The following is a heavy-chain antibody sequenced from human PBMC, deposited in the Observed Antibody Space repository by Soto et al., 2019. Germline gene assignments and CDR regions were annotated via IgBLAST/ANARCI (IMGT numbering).Heavy chain of an antibody. CDR1: GYTFTSYY. CDR3: ARDIGSSARDYYSGMDV. CDR2: INPSGGST. Sequence: ASVKVSCKASGYTFTSYYMHWVRQAPGQGLEWMGIINPSGGSTSYAQKFQGRVTMTRDTSTSTVYMELSSLRSEDTAVYYCARDIGSSARDYYSGMDVWGQGNTVTVP. J-gene: IGHJ6*02. V-gene: IGHV1-46*01. D-gene: IGHD6-25*01.